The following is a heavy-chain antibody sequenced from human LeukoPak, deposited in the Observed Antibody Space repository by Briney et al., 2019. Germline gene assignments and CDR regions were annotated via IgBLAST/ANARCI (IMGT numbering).Heavy chain of an antibody. J-gene: IGHJ4*02. D-gene: IGHD6-13*01. CDR2: ISAYNGDT. V-gene: IGHV1-18*01. Sequence: VASVKVSCKASGYAFTSFGFSWVRQAPGQGLEWVGWISAYNGDTNYAQKLQGRVTMTTDTSTTTAYMELRSLRSDDTAVYYCARDEQKLADGFDYWGQGTLVTVSS. CDR3: ARDEQKLADGFDY. CDR1: GYAFTSFG.